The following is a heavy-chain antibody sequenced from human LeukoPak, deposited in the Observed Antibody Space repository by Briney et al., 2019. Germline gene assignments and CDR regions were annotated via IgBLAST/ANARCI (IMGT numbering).Heavy chain of an antibody. D-gene: IGHD1-26*01. CDR1: GFPLTDNY. CDR3: ARENRWGAPQDY. CDR2: IYSGGTT. J-gene: IGHJ4*02. V-gene: IGHV3-66*02. Sequence: GGSLRLSCVASGFPLTDNYVSWVRRAPGKGLEWVSVIYSGGTTYYTDSVKGRFSISRDISTNTVYLQMSSLRGEDPAVYYCARENRWGAPQDYWGQGTLVTVSS.